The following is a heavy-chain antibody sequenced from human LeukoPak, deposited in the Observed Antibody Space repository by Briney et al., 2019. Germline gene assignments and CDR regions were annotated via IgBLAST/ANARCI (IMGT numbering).Heavy chain of an antibody. V-gene: IGHV4-4*07. J-gene: IGHJ4*02. D-gene: IGHD3-10*01. CDR1: GGSISSYY. Sequence: PSETLSLTCTVSGGSISSYYWSWIRQTAVKGLEWIGRIYSSGSTNYNPSLKSRVTMSVDTSKNKFSLNLWSATAADTALYYCARGFYGTGSETLDYWGQGTLVTVSS. CDR2: IYSSGST. CDR3: ARGFYGTGSETLDY.